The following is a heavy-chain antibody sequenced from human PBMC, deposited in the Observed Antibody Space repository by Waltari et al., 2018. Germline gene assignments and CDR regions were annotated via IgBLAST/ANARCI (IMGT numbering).Heavy chain of an antibody. Sequence: QLQLQESGPGLVKPSETLSLTCTVSGGSISTSSYYWGWVRNPPGKGLEWIGSIYYSGSTYYNPSLKSRVTISVDTSKNQFSLKLSSVTAADTAVYYCARDLSSSSYDYCGQGTLVTVSS. CDR1: GGSISTSSYY. D-gene: IGHD6-6*01. V-gene: IGHV4-39*07. J-gene: IGHJ4*02. CDR2: IYYSGST. CDR3: ARDLSSSSYDY.